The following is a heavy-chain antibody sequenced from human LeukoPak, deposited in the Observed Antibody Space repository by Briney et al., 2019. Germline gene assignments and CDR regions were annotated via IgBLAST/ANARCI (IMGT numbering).Heavy chain of an antibody. J-gene: IGHJ6*02. Sequence: GGSLRLSCAASGFTFSNYALHWVRQAPGKGLEWVAVISYDGSNKYYADSVKGRFTISRDNSKNTLYLQMNSLRGEDTAVYYCARGTYCSGGSCYLAYYGMDVWGQGTTVTVSS. CDR1: GFTFSNYA. CDR3: ARGTYCSGGSCYLAYYGMDV. D-gene: IGHD2-15*01. CDR2: ISYDGSNK. V-gene: IGHV3-30*04.